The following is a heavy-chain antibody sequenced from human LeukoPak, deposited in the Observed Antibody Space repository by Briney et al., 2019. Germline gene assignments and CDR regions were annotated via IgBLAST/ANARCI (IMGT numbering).Heavy chain of an antibody. CDR3: ARGLGMKFDL. D-gene: IGHD6-13*01. Sequence: SETLSLTCTVSGGSISSSSYYWGWVRQPPGKGLEWIGSIYYSGSTYYNPTLKSRVTISVDTSKNQFSLKLSSVTAADTALYYCARGLGMKFDLWGQGTLVTVSS. J-gene: IGHJ4*02. V-gene: IGHV4-39*07. CDR2: IYYSGST. CDR1: GGSISSSSYY.